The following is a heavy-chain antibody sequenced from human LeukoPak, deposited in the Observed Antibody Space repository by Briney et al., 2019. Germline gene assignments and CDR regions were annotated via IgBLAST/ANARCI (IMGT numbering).Heavy chain of an antibody. CDR1: GFPFNSFW. D-gene: IGHD1-14*01. CDR3: ARGGVNPVDH. CDR2: MNECSTTI. V-gene: IGHV3-74*01. J-gene: IGHJ4*02. Sequence: GGSLRLSCAASGFPFNSFWMHWVRQAPGKGLVWVSDMNECSTTIRYADSVKGRFTISRDNAKSILYLQMNNLRAEDTAMYFCARGGVNPVDHWGQGTLVSV.